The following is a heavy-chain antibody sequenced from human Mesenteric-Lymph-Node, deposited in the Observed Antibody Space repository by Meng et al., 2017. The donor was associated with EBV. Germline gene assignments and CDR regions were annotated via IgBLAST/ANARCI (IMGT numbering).Heavy chain of an antibody. CDR2: FDPEDGET. V-gene: IGHV1-24*01. CDR1: DYTLTELA. CDR3: ATPDVVVVAAADTDQPFDY. Sequence: QCPLGPAGDKVKKHGASVKVSCKAADYTLTELAMHWVRQAPGQGLDGMVGFDPEDGETIYAEKFQGRITMTEDTSTDTAYMELRSLRSEDTAVYYCATPDVVVVAAADTDQPFDYWGQGTLVTVSS. D-gene: IGHD2-15*01. J-gene: IGHJ4*02.